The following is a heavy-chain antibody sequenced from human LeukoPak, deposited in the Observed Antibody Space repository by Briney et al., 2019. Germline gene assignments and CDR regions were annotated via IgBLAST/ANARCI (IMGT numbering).Heavy chain of an antibody. CDR2: ISAYTGNT. CDR3: AREYQLLGDYYYYYMDV. J-gene: IGHJ6*03. V-gene: IGHV1-18*01. CDR1: GYTFTSYG. Sequence: ASVKFSCKASGYTFTSYGISWVRQAPGQGLEWMGWISAYTGNTNYAQKLQGRVTMATDTSTSTAYMELRSLRSDDTAVYSCAREYQLLGDYYYYYMDVWGKGTTVTVSS. D-gene: IGHD2-2*01.